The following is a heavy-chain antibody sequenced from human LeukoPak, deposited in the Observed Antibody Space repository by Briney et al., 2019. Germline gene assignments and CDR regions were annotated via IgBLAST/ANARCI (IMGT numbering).Heavy chain of an antibody. Sequence: WGSLRLSCAASGFTFSSYGMHWVRQAPGKGLEWVAVISYDGSNKYHADSVKGRFTISRDNSKNTLYLQMNSLRAEDTAVYYCAKDGGLLTTRYYFVYWGQGTLVTVSS. CDR1: GFTFSSYG. D-gene: IGHD4-11*01. CDR3: AKDGGLLTTRYYFVY. J-gene: IGHJ4*02. CDR2: ISYDGSNK. V-gene: IGHV3-30*18.